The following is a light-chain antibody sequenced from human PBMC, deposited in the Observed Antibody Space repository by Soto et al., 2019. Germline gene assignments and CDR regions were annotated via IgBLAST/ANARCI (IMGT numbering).Light chain of an antibody. J-gene: IGKJ1*01. CDR3: QHFGYPQWT. CDR2: ATS. CDR1: QIGSGNY. Sequence: ELVLTQSPGTLSLSPGDSAALSCKASQIGSGNYLSWYQQKSGQAPRLLIYATSTRAPGIPDRFSGSGSATDFSLIIIRLEPEDSAVYYCQHFGYPQWTFGRGTKVDI. V-gene: IGKV3-20*01.